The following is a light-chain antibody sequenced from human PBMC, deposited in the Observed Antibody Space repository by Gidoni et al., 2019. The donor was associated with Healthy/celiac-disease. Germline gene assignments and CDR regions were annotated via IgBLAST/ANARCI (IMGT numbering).Light chain of an antibody. J-gene: IGKJ1*01. CDR2: AAS. Sequence: EIVLTQSPATLSLSPGERATLTCRASQSVSSYLAWYQQKPGQAPRLLIYAASNRATGIPARFSGSGSGTDFTLTISSLEPEEFAVYYFQQRSNWPWTFXQXTKVEIK. CDR3: QQRSNWPWT. CDR1: QSVSSY. V-gene: IGKV3-11*01.